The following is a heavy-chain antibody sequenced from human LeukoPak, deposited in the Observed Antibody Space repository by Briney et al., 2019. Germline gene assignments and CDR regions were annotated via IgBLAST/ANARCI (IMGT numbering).Heavy chain of an antibody. D-gene: IGHD1-20*01. CDR3: ARYNSDAGDFDY. V-gene: IGHV4-59*01. J-gene: IGHJ4*02. CDR1: GDSLSNSY. CDR2: VYYSGST. Sequence: SETLSLTCTVSGDSLSNSYWSWIRQPPGKGLEWIGYVYYSGSTNFNPSLKSRVTISVDTSKNQFSLNLNSVTAADTAVYYCARYNSDAGDFDYWGQGTLVTVSS.